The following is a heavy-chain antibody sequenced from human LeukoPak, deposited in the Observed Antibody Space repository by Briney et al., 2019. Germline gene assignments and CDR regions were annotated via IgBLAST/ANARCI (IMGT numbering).Heavy chain of an antibody. V-gene: IGHV4-39*01. J-gene: IGHJ4*02. CDR1: GGSVSSSIYY. D-gene: IGHD3-9*01. CDR3: ASRNDILTGYVFDF. CDR2: IYYSGST. Sequence: ETLSLTCTVSGGSVSSSIYYWGWIRQPPGKGLGWIGSIYYSGSTSYNPSLKSRVTISVDTSKNQFSLKMTSVTAADTAVFYCASRNDILTGYVFDFWGQGTLVTVSS.